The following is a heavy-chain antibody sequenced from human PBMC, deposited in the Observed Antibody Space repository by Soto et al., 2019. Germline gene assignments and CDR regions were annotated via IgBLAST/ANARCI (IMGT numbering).Heavy chain of an antibody. V-gene: IGHV3-33*01. CDR1: GFTFSSYG. D-gene: IGHD2-2*01. Sequence: QVQLVESGGGVVQPGRSLRLSCAASGFTFSSYGMHWVRQAPGKGLVWVAVIWYDGSNKYYADSGKGRFTISRDNSKNTLYLQMNSLRAEDTAVYYCARGRDIVLVPAADVGRDCFDPWGQGTLVTVSS. J-gene: IGHJ5*02. CDR3: ARGRDIVLVPAADVGRDCFDP. CDR2: IWYDGSNK.